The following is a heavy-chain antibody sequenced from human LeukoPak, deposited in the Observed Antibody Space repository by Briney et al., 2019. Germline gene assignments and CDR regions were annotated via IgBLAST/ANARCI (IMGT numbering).Heavy chain of an antibody. CDR1: GYTFTSYD. CDR3: ARGGRYFDWLLPYYYYYMDV. D-gene: IGHD3-9*01. J-gene: IGHJ6*03. V-gene: IGHV1-8*03. Sequence: GASVKVSCKASGYTFTSYDNNWVRQATGQGLEWMGWMNPNSGNTGYAQKFQGRVTITRNTSISTAYMELSSLRSEDTAVYYCARGGRYFDWLLPYYYYYMDVWGKGTTVTVSS. CDR2: MNPNSGNT.